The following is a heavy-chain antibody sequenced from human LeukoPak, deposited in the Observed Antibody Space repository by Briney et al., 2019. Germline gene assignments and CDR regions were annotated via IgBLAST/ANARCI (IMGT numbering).Heavy chain of an antibody. Sequence: GSLRLFCSASGITFNSYSMKLVRQAPGKGLELGSYISSSSSTIYYADSVKGRFTISRDNAKNSLYLQINSLRDEDTAVYYCARDRGLIEYYFDYWGQGTLVTVSS. J-gene: IGHJ4*02. CDR1: GITFNSYS. D-gene: IGHD3-10*01. CDR2: ISSSSSTI. CDR3: ARDRGLIEYYFDY. V-gene: IGHV3-48*02.